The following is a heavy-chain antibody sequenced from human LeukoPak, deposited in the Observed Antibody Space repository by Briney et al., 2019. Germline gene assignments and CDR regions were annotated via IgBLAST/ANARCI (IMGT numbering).Heavy chain of an antibody. D-gene: IGHD3-22*01. V-gene: IGHV1-69*13. J-gene: IGHJ4*02. CDR3: VRDYDISGPQKNFFDY. Sequence: SVKVSCKASGGTFRSYAISWVRQAPGQGLEWMGGIIPIFGTTNYAQKFQGRVTITADESTSTAYMELSSLRSEDTAVYYCVRDYDISGPQKNFFDYWGQGTLVTVSS. CDR1: GGTFRSYA. CDR2: IIPIFGTT.